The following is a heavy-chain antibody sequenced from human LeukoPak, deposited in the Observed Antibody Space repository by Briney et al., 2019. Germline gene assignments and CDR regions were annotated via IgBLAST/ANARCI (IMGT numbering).Heavy chain of an antibody. J-gene: IGHJ4*02. CDR1: GFTFSRHG. CDR2: IWYDGSNK. V-gene: IGHV3-33*01. CDR3: ARDISSRHFDH. Sequence: PGGSLRLSCAASGFTFSRHGMHWVRQAPGKGLEWVAVIWYDGSNKYYADSVKGRFTISRDNSKNTLYLQMNSLRAEDTAVYYCARDISSRHFDHLGQGTLVTVSS. D-gene: IGHD6-6*01.